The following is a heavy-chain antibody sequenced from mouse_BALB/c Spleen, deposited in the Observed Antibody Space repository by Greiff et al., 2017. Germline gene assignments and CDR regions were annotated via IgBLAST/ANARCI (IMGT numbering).Heavy chain of an antibody. V-gene: IGHV3-8*02. CDR1: GDSITSGY. CDR2: ISYSGST. CDR3: ARWDSSGHGWFAY. Sequence: EVQLVESGPSLVKPSQTLSLTCSVTGDSITSGYWNWIRKFPGNKLEYMGYISYSGSTYYNPSLKSRISITRDTSKNQYYLQLNSVTTEDTATYYCARWDSSGHGWFAYWGQGTLVTVSA. J-gene: IGHJ3*01. D-gene: IGHD3-2*01.